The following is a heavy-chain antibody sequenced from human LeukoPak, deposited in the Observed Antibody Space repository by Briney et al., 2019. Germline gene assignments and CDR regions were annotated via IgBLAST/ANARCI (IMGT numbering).Heavy chain of an antibody. CDR1: GGSISSSNW. Sequence: PSETLSLTCALSGGSISSSNWWSWVRQPPGEGLEWIGEIYHNGSTKYNPSLKSRVTISVAKYKIQFAPKLSSVTAADTAVYYCARHVRCDIVATGPFDYWGQGTLVTVSS. CDR2: IYHNGST. V-gene: IGHV4-4*02. D-gene: IGHD5-12*01. CDR3: ARHVRCDIVATGPFDY. J-gene: IGHJ4*02.